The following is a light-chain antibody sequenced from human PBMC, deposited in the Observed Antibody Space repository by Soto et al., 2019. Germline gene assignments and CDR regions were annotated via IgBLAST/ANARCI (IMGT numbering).Light chain of an antibody. CDR3: QQANSMGLT. V-gene: IGKV1-12*01. CDR1: QSINNW. CDR2: AAS. Sequence: DIQMTQSPSSVSASVGDTVTITCRASQSINNWLAWYQQKPGKAPKVLIYAASRLQSGVPSRFSGSGSGTEFTLTISSLQPEDFATYYCQQANSMGLTFGGGTKVEIK. J-gene: IGKJ4*01.